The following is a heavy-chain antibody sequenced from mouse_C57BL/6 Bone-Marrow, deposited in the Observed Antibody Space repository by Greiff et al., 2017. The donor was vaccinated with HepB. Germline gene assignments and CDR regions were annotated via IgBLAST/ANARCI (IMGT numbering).Heavy chain of an antibody. D-gene: IGHD2-3*01. V-gene: IGHV3-6*01. CDR2: ISYDGGN. Sequence: EVQLVESGPGLVKPSQSLSLTCSVTGYSITSGYYWNWIRQFPGNKLEWKGYISYDGGNNYNPSLKNRISLTRDTSTNQFFLKLNSVTTEDTATYYCARVGDGYFWGQGTTLTVSS. J-gene: IGHJ2*01. CDR3: ARVGDGYF. CDR1: GYSITSGYY.